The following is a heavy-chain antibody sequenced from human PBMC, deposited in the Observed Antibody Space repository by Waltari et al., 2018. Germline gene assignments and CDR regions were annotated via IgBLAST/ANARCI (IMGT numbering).Heavy chain of an antibody. Sequence: QVQLHESGLGMVKPSETLSLTCAVSGVSISDNYSWNWIRQPPGKGLEWIGNIFGNSANTYYNPSLKSRVTISKDTSKNQFFLKLNSVTAADTAMYYCAREGGSGSPHSLDVWGRGDLVTVSS. J-gene: IGHJ4*02. CDR3: AREGGSGSPHSLDV. V-gene: IGHV4-59*12. CDR1: GVSISDNYS. D-gene: IGHD3-22*01. CDR2: IFGNSANT.